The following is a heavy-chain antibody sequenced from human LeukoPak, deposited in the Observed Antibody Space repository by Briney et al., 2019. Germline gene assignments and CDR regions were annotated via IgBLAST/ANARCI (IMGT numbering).Heavy chain of an antibody. CDR1: GFTFSGSA. V-gene: IGHV3-73*01. Sequence: PGGSLKLSCAASGFTFSGSAMHWVRQASGKGLEWVGRIRSKANSYATAYAASVKGRFTISRDDSKNTAYLQLNSLKTEDTAVYYCTRFGSDGGEYAYWGQGTLVTVSS. D-gene: IGHD4-17*01. J-gene: IGHJ4*02. CDR3: TRFGSDGGEYAY. CDR2: IRSKANSYAT.